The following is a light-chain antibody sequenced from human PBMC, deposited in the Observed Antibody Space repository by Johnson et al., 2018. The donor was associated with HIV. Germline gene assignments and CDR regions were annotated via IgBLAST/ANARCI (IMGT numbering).Light chain of an antibody. V-gene: IGLV1-51*02. J-gene: IGLJ1*01. CDR2: EDN. CDR1: SSNIGNNY. CDR3: GIWDASLRPLYV. Sequence: QPVLTQPPSVSAAPGQKVTISCSGSSSNIGNNYVSWYQQLPGTAPTLLIYEDNKRPSGIPDRFSGSKSSATATLGIAGLQPGDEADYYCGIWDASLRPLYVFGTGTTITVL.